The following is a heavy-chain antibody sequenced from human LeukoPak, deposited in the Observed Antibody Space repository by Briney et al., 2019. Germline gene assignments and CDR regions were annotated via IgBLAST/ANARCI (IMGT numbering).Heavy chain of an antibody. CDR3: ARDLGLRYFDWENWFDP. V-gene: IGHV1-46*01. Sequence: ASVKVSCKASGYTFASYYMHWVRQAPGQGLEWMGIINPSGGSTSYAQKFQGRVTMTRDTSTSTVYMELSSLRSEDTAVYCCARDLGLRYFDWENWFDPWGQGTLVTVSS. CDR2: INPSGGST. J-gene: IGHJ5*02. CDR1: GYTFASYY. D-gene: IGHD3-9*01.